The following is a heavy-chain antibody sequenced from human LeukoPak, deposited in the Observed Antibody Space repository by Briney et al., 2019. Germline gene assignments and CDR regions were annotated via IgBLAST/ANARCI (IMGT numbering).Heavy chain of an antibody. CDR3: AKASWVSNVDAVL. CDR1: GFTFSNYA. D-gene: IGHD1-1*01. CDR2: LRGDGET. Sequence: GGSLRLSCAASGFTFSNYAVSWVRQAPAGGLEWVSSLRGDGETFYADSVKGRFTLSRDDSRNTVYLQLNNLRVEDTAVYYCAKASWVSNVDAVLWGQGTLVTVSS. V-gene: IGHV3-23*01. J-gene: IGHJ4*02.